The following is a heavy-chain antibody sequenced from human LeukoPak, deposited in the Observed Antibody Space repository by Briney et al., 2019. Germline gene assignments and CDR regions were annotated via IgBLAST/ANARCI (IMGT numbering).Heavy chain of an antibody. D-gene: IGHD3-3*01. CDR1: GFTFSSYAM. CDR2: IFHSGST. J-gene: IGHJ4*02. V-gene: IGHV4-4*02. CDR3: AREIFGARAFQY. Sequence: PGGSLRLSCAASGFTFSSYAMSWVRQPPGKGLEWTGEIFHSGSTNYHPSLESRLTISMDKSKNSFSLRLTSVTAADTAVYYCAREIFGARAFQYWGQGILVTVSS.